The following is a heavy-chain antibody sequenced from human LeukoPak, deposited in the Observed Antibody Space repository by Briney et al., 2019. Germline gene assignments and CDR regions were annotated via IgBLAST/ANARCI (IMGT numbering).Heavy chain of an antibody. CDR3: AKDSGSGSYTHYYGMDV. CDR1: GFTFDDYA. J-gene: IGHJ6*02. CDR2: ISWNSGSI. Sequence: PGGSLRLSCAASGFTFDDYAMHWVRQAPGKGLEWVSGISWNSGSIGYADSVKGRFTISRDNAKNSLYLQMNSLRAEDTALYYCAKDSGSGSYTHYYGMDVWGQGTTVTVSS. D-gene: IGHD3-10*01. V-gene: IGHV3-9*01.